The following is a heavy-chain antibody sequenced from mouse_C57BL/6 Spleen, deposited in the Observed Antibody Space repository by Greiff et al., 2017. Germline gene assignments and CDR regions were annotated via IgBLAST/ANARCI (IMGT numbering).Heavy chain of an antibody. Sequence: QVQLQQPGAELVRPGSSVKLSCKASGYTFTSYWMDWVKQSPGQGLEWIGNIYPSDSETPYNQKFKDKATLTVDNSSSTAYMQLSSLTSEDSAVFYWARLDYGSSYFDLDYWGQGTSVTVSS. CDR2: IYPSDSET. CDR3: ARLDYGSSYFDLDY. J-gene: IGHJ4*01. V-gene: IGHV1-61*01. D-gene: IGHD1-1*01. CDR1: GYTFTSYW.